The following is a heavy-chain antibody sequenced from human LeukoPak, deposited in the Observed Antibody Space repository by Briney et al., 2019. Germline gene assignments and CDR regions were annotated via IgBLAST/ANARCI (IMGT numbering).Heavy chain of an antibody. J-gene: IGHJ4*02. CDR3: ASVSGYDSSGYYYSNY. CDR2: INPNSGGT. V-gene: IGHV1-2*06. Sequence: ASVKVSCKASGYTFAGYYMHWVRQAPGQGLEWMGRINPNSGGTNYAQKFQGRVTMTRDTSISTAYMELSRLRSDDTAVYYCASVSGYDSSGYYYSNYWGQGTLVTVFS. D-gene: IGHD3-22*01. CDR1: GYTFAGYY.